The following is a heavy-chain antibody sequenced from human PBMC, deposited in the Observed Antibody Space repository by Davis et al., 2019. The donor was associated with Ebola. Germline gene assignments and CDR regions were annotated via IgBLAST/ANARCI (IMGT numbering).Heavy chain of an antibody. CDR2: IYYSGET. CDR1: GDSIISSSYY. CDR3: ARVSDGLDG. J-gene: IGHJ4*02. Sequence: SQTLSLTCTVSGDSIISSSYYWDWIRQPPGKGLEWIGNIYYSGETYYNPSLKSRVTVSVDTSKNQFSLKLSSVTVADTAVYYCARVSDGLDGWGQGTLVTVSS. V-gene: IGHV4-39*01. D-gene: IGHD5-24*01.